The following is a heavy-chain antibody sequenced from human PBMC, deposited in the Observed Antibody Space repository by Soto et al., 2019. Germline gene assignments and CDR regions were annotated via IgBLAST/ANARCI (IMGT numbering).Heavy chain of an antibody. D-gene: IGHD4-17*01. CDR2: INPNSGGT. Sequence: ASVKVSCKASGYTFTGYYMHWVRQAPGQGLEWMGWINPNSGGTNYAQKCQGWVTMTRHTSISTAYMELSRLRSDDTAVYYCARETTVVTVGLDYYYYYGMDVWGQGTTVTVS. CDR3: ARETTVVTVGLDYYYYYGMDV. J-gene: IGHJ6*02. CDR1: GYTFTGYY. V-gene: IGHV1-2*04.